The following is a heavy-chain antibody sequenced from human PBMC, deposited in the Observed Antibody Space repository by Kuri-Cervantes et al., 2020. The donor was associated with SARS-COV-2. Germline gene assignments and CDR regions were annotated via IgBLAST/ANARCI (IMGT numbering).Heavy chain of an antibody. CDR3: ARGRRIAAAGRSLKYYYYMDV. CDR2: IKQDGSEK. CDR1: GFTFSSYW. D-gene: IGHD6-13*01. Sequence: GSLRLSCAASGFTFSSYWMSWVRQAPGKGLEWVANIKQDGSEKYHVDSVKGRFTISRDNAKNSLYLQMNSLRAEDTAVYYCARGRRIAAAGRSLKYYYYMDVWGKGTTVTVSS. V-gene: IGHV3-7*01. J-gene: IGHJ6*03.